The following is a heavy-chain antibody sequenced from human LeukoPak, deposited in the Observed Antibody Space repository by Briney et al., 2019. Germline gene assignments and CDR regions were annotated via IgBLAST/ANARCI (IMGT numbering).Heavy chain of an antibody. Sequence: SGGSLRLSCAASGFTFSSYGMHWVRQAPGKGLEWVAVISYDGSNKYYADSVKGRFTISRDNSKNTLYLQMNSLRAEDTAVYYCAREYCSGGSCFNGWFDPWGQGTLVTVSS. CDR2: ISYDGSNK. D-gene: IGHD2-15*01. V-gene: IGHV3-30*03. CDR3: AREYCSGGSCFNGWFDP. J-gene: IGHJ5*02. CDR1: GFTFSSYG.